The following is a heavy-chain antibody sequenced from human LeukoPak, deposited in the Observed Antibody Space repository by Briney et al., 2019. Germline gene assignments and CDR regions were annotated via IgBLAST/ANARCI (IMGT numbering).Heavy chain of an antibody. CDR1: GGTFSSYA. D-gene: IGHD3-10*01. CDR2: IIPILGIA. CDR3: ARDARPPSCGSGSYCDY. Sequence: GASVKVSCKASGGTFSSYAISWVRQAPGQGLEWMGRIIPILGIANYAQKFQGRVTITADKSTSTAYMELSSLRSEDTAVYYCARDARPPSCGSGSYCDYWGQGTMV. J-gene: IGHJ4*02. V-gene: IGHV1-69*04.